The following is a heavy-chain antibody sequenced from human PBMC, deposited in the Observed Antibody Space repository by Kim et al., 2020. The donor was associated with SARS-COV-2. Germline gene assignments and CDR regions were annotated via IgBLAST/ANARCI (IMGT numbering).Heavy chain of an antibody. CDR3: ARAPVRYGDYFDY. Sequence: YVDAVEGRLTISSDNAKNTLSLQMHSLSAEDTAVYYCARAPVRYGDYFDYWGQGTLVTVSS. V-gene: IGHV3-30*01. J-gene: IGHJ4*02. D-gene: IGHD4-17*01.